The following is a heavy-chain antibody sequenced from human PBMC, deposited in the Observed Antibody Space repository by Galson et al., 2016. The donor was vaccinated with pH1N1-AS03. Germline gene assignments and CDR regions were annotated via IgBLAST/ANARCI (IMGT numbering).Heavy chain of an antibody. V-gene: IGHV1-69*13. D-gene: IGHD3-3*01. Sequence: SVKVSCKASGGTFNSFAISWVRRAHGQGLEWMGGVFPMFGTTDYAEKFQGRITITADASTYTAYMELTSLRSEDTAVYFCAIRDGGGYDFWSGKPGGYWGQGTLVTVSS. CDR3: AIRDGGGYDFWSGKPGGY. CDR2: VFPMFGTT. J-gene: IGHJ4*02. CDR1: GGTFNSFA.